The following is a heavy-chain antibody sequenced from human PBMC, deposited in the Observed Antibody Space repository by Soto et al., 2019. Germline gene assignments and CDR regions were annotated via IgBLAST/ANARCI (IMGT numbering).Heavy chain of an antibody. CDR1: GFTFSSYE. CDR3: ASPPLYYYDSSGYDAFDI. V-gene: IGHV3-48*03. D-gene: IGHD3-22*01. J-gene: IGHJ3*02. CDR2: ISSGGSTM. Sequence: GGSLRLSCAASGFTFSSYEMNWVRQAPGKGLEWVSYISSGGSTMYYADSVKGRFAISRDNAKNSLYLQMNSLRAEDTAVYYCASPPLYYYDSSGYDAFDIWGQGTMVTVSS.